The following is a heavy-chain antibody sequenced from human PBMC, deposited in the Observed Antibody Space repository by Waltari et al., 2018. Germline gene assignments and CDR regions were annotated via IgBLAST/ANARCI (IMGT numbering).Heavy chain of an antibody. CDR1: GGSFSGYY. CDR3: ARGGIAARGDYYYYYMDV. CDR2: INHSGST. V-gene: IGHV4-34*01. Sequence: QVQLQQWGAGLLKPSETLSLTCAVYGGSFSGYYWSWIRQPPGKGLEWIGEINHSGSTNYNPSLKSRVTISVDTSKNQFSLKLSSVTAADTAVYYCARGGIAARGDYYYYYMDVWGKGTTVTVSS. J-gene: IGHJ6*03. D-gene: IGHD6-6*01.